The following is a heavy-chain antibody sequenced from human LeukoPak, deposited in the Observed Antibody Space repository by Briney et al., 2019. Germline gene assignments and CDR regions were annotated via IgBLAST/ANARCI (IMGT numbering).Heavy chain of an antibody. D-gene: IGHD3-9*01. CDR3: VRMYYDILTVYSSWFDP. V-gene: IGHV3-21*01. J-gene: IGHJ5*02. CDR2: ISSSSSYI. Sequence: NPGGSLRLSCAASGFTFSSYSMNWVRQAPGKGLEWVSSISSSSSYIYYADSVKGRFTISRDNAKNSLYLQMNSLRAEDTAVYYCVRMYYDILTVYSSWFDPWGQGTLVTVSS. CDR1: GFTFSSYS.